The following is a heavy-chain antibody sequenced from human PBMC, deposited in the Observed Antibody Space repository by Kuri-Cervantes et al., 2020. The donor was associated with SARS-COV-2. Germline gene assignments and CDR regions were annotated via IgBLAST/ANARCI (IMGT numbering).Heavy chain of an antibody. CDR1: GGSISSYY. V-gene: IGHV4-59*01. CDR3: ARELVLGSSWVDI. D-gene: IGHD6-13*01. CDR2: IHNSGST. Sequence: SETLSLTCTVSGGSISSYYWSWIRQPPGKGLEWIGYIHNSGSTNYNPSLKNRVTISVDPTKKQISLKLSSVTAADTAVYHCARELVLGSSWVDIWGQGTMVTVSS. J-gene: IGHJ3*02.